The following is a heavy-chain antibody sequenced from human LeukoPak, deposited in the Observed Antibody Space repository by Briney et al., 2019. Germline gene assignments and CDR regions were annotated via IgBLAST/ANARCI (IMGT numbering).Heavy chain of an antibody. CDR1: GFTFSSYS. CDR2: ISSSSSYI. J-gene: IGHJ4*02. Sequence: GGSLRLSCAASGFTFSSYSMNWVRQAPGKGLEWVSSISSSSSYIYYADSVKGRFTISRDNAKNSLYLQMNSLRAEDTAVYYCARDWNGSGSPNDFWGQGTLVTVSS. CDR3: ARDWNGSGSPNDF. D-gene: IGHD3-10*01. V-gene: IGHV3-21*01.